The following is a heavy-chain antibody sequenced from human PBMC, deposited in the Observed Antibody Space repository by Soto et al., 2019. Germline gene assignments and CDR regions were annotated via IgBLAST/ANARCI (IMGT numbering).Heavy chain of an antibody. V-gene: IGHV3-30*18. CDR3: AKVFTGTLRITVFQEFDF. CDR1: GFTFSSYG. Sequence: LRLSCAACGFTFSSYGMHWVRQAPGKGLEWVAVISYDGSNKYYADSVKVRFTISRDNSKNTLYLQMNSLRAEDTDVYYCAKVFTGTLRITVFQEFDFWGQRTLDTVSS. CDR2: ISYDGSNK. J-gene: IGHJ4*01. D-gene: IGHD6-19*01.